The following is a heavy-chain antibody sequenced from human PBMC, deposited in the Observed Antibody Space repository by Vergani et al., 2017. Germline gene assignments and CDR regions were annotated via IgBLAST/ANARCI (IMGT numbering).Heavy chain of an antibody. D-gene: IGHD2-2*01. CDR3: ASFGCRSTSCEDYYYDGMDV. Sequence: QVQLQESGPGLVKPSGTLSLTCAVSGGSISSSNWWSWVRQPPGKGLAWIGEIYHSGSTNYNPSLKSLVTISVDKSKNQFSLKLSSVTAADTAVYYCASFGCRSTSCEDYYYDGMDVWDQGTTVTVSS. CDR2: IYHSGST. V-gene: IGHV4-4*02. J-gene: IGHJ6*02. CDR1: GGSISSSNW.